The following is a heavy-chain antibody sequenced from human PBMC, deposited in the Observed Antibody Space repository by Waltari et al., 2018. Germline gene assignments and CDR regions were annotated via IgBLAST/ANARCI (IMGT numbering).Heavy chain of an antibody. CDR1: GGSISSGSYY. V-gene: IGHV4-61*02. CDR2: IYTRVST. CDR3: ARSSSWSYYYYMDV. D-gene: IGHD6-13*01. Sequence: QVQLQESGPGLVKPSQTLSLTCTVSGGSISSGSYYWSWIRQPAGKGLEWIGRIYTRVSTNYNPSLKSRVTRSVDTSKNQFSLKLSSVTAADTAVYYCARSSSWSYYYYMDVWGKGTTVTVSS. J-gene: IGHJ6*03.